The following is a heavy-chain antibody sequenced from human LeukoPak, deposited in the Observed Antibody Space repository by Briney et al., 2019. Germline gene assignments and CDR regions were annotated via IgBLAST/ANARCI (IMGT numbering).Heavy chain of an antibody. J-gene: IGHJ6*02. V-gene: IGHV3-72*01. D-gene: IGHD4-17*01. CDR3: ARGPTVTFNYHYGMDV. CDR2: TKTKAKDYTT. Sequence: GSLRLSFATSGFPFSYHYMDWVRPAPGKGLGWVARTKTKAKDYTTEYAASVKGRFTVSRDESMHSLYLQMNSLKTEDTAVYYCARGPTVTFNYHYGMDVWGQGTTVTVSS. CDR1: GFPFSYHY.